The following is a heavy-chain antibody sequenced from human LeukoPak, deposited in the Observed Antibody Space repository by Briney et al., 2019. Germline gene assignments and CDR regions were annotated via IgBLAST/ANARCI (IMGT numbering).Heavy chain of an antibody. V-gene: IGHV3-30*18. CDR1: GFTFSSYG. J-gene: IGHJ4*02. CDR3: AKTGGGNY. Sequence: PGRSLRLSCAASGFTFSSYGMHWVRQAPGKGLEWVTVISYDGNNKYYADSVKGRFTVSRDNSETTLYLEMNSLRAEDTAVYYCAKTGGGNYWGQGTLVTVSS. D-gene: IGHD4-23*01. CDR2: ISYDGNNK.